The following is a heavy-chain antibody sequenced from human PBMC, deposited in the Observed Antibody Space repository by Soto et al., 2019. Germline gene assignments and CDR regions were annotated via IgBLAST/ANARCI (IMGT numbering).Heavy chain of an antibody. CDR3: ARSSVTTSYWYFDL. CDR1: GGSISSYY. V-gene: IGHV4-59*01. D-gene: IGHD4-17*01. Sequence: QVQLQESGPGLVKPSETLSLTCTVSGGSISSYYWSWIRQPPGKGLEWIGYIYYSGSTNYNPSLKRRVTISVDTSKNQFALKLSSVTAADTAVYYCARSSVTTSYWYFDLWGRGTLVTVSS. J-gene: IGHJ2*01. CDR2: IYYSGST.